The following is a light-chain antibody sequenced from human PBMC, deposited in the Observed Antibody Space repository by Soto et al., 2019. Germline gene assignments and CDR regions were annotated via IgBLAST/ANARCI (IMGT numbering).Light chain of an antibody. Sequence: QSALTQPRSVSGSPGQSVTISCTGTSSDVGGYNYVSWYQQHPGKAPKLMIYDVSKRPSGVPDRFSGSKSGNTASLTIPGLQAEDEADYYCCSYAGSYTPLVFGGGTKLTVL. J-gene: IGLJ3*02. CDR1: SSDVGGYNY. V-gene: IGLV2-11*01. CDR3: CSYAGSYTPLV. CDR2: DVS.